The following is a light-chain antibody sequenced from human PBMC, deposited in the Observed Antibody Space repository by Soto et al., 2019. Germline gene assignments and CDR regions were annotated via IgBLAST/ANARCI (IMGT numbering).Light chain of an antibody. CDR3: AAWDDSLSGLV. V-gene: IGLV2-8*01. CDR1: SSDVGGHKY. J-gene: IGLJ2*01. Sequence: QSALTQPPSASGSLGSSVTISCTGTSSDVGGHKYVSWYQHHPGKAPKLILFEVSQRPSGVPHRFSGSKSATSASLAITGLRPEDEADYYCAAWDDSLSGLVFGRGTKLTVL. CDR2: EVS.